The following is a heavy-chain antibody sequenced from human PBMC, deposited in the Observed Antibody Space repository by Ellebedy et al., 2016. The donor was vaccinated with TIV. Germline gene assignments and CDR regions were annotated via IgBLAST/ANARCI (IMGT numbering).Heavy chain of an antibody. D-gene: IGHD6-13*01. CDR2: LSDTGITT. J-gene: IGHJ4*02. V-gene: IGHV3-23*01. Sequence: GESLKISCAASGFTFSNYAMTWVRQVTGQGLGWVSGLSDTGITTYYADSAKGRFTISRDNSRSTLYLQMNSLRADDTAIYYCAKLSGVLSWYADYWGLGARVTVSS. CDR1: GFTFSNYA. CDR3: AKLSGVLSWYADY.